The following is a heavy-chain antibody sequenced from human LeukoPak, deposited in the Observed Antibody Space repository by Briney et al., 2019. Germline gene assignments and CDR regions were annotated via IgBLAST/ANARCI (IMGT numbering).Heavy chain of an antibody. V-gene: IGHV4-59*01. CDR2: IYYSGST. J-gene: IGHJ4*02. D-gene: IGHD1-26*01. Sequence: PSETLSLTCTVSGGSISSYYWSWIRQPPGKGLEWIGYIYYSGSTNYNPPLKSRVTISVDTSKNQFSLKLSSVTAADTAVYYCARDWSVSGSGRYFDYWGQGTLVTVSS. CDR3: ARDWSVSGSGRYFDY. CDR1: GGSISSYY.